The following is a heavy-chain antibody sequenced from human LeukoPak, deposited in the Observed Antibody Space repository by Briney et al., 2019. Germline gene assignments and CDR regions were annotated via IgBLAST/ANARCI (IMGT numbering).Heavy chain of an antibody. D-gene: IGHD3-22*01. CDR1: GYTFTNYT. CDR3: ARDYYDRVRLYYYYGMDV. CDR2: IIPIFGTA. Sequence: GASVKVSCKASGYTFTNYTINWVRQAPGQGLEWMGGIIPIFGTANYAQKFQGRVTITADESTSTAYMELSSLRSEDTAVYYCARDYYDRVRLYYYYGMDVWGQGTTVTVSS. V-gene: IGHV1-69*13. J-gene: IGHJ6*02.